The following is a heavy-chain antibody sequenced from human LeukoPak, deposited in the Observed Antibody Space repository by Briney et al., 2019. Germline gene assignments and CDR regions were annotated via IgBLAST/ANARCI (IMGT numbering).Heavy chain of an antibody. Sequence: GGSLRLSCAASGFTFSSYSMNWVRQAPGKGLEWVSYISSSSSTIYYADSVKGRFTISRDNAKNSLYLQMNSLRAEDTAVYYCARVRGEVYYYYYMDVWGKGTTVTVSS. CDR3: ARVRGEVYYYYYMDV. J-gene: IGHJ6*03. CDR2: ISSSSSTI. CDR1: GFTFSSYS. V-gene: IGHV3-48*01. D-gene: IGHD3-16*01.